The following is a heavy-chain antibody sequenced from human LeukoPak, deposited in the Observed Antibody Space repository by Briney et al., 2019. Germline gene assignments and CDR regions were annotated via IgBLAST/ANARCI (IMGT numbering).Heavy chain of an antibody. J-gene: IGHJ4*02. V-gene: IGHV1-46*01. CDR1: GYIFTNYY. CDR3: ARDTRSSYLQYYFDY. Sequence: ASVKVSCKASGYIFTNYYIHWVRQAPGQGLEWMGMINPSGGRTTYAEKFQGRVTMTRDTSTNTVYTELSSLRSDDTAVYYCARDTRSSYLQYYFDYWGQGTLVTVSS. D-gene: IGHD5-24*01. CDR2: INPSGGRT.